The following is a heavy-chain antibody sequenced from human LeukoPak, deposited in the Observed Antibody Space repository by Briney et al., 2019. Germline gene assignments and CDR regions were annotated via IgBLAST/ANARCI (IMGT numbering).Heavy chain of an antibody. Sequence: PSETLSLTCTVSGVSISSYYWSWIRQPPGKGLEWIGYIYTSGSTNHNPSLKSRVTISADTSKNQFSLKLSSVTAADTAVYYCARHVSTSESENFDYWGQGTLVTVSS. D-gene: IGHD3-10*02. CDR1: GVSISSYY. CDR2: IYTSGST. V-gene: IGHV4-4*09. J-gene: IGHJ4*02. CDR3: ARHVSTSESENFDY.